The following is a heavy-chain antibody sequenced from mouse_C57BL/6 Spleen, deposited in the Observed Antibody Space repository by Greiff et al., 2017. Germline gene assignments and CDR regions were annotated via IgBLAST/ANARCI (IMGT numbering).Heavy chain of an antibody. D-gene: IGHD3-3*01. J-gene: IGHJ4*01. Sequence: VQLQQSGAELARPGASVKMSCKASGYTFTSYTMHWVKQRPGQGLEWIGYINPSSGYTKYNQKFKDKATLTADKSSSTAYMQLSSLTSEDSAVYYCARWGDRDALGYWGQGTSVTVSS. CDR2: INPSSGYT. CDR3: ARWGDRDALGY. V-gene: IGHV1-4*01. CDR1: GYTFTSYT.